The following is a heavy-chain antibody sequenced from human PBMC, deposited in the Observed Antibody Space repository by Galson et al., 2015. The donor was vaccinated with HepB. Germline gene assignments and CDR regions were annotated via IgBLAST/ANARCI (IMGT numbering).Heavy chain of an antibody. CDR2: IYWNDDK. D-gene: IGHD3-10*01. Sequence: PALVKPTQTLTLTCTLSGLSLRISGVGVGWIRQSPGKALEWLAFIYWNDDKHYSPSLKSRLTITKDTSKNQVVLRMTSMDPVDTATYYCAHGSGLVGPSFDYWGQGTLVTVSS. CDR3: AHGSGLVGPSFDY. V-gene: IGHV2-5*01. J-gene: IGHJ4*02. CDR1: GLSLRISGVG.